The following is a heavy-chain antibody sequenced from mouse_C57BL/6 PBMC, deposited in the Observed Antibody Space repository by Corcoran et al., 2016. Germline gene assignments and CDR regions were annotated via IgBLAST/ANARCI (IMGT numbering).Heavy chain of an antibody. J-gene: IGHJ1*03. V-gene: IGHV3-6*01. CDR3: AREEALFDV. CDR1: GYSITSGYY. D-gene: IGHD3-2*02. Sequence: DVQLQESGPGLVKPSQSLSLTCSVTGYSITSGYYWNWIRQFPGNKLEWMGYISYDGSNNYNPSLKNRISITRDTSKNQFFLKLNSVTTEDTATYYCAREEALFDVWGTGTTVTVSS. CDR2: ISYDGSN.